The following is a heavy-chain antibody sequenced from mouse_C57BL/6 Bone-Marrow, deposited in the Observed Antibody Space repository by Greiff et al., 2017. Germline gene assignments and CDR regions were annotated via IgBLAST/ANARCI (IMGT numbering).Heavy chain of an antibody. J-gene: IGHJ4*01. V-gene: IGHV1-81*01. Sequence: QVQLQQSGAELARPGASVKLSCKASGYTFTSSGISWVKQRTGQGLEWIGEIYPRSGNTYYNEKFKGKATLTADKSSSTAYMELRSLTSEDSAVYFCARDGYYFLDYAMDYWGQGTSVTVSS. D-gene: IGHD2-3*01. CDR2: IYPRSGNT. CDR1: GYTFTSSG. CDR3: ARDGYYFLDYAMDY.